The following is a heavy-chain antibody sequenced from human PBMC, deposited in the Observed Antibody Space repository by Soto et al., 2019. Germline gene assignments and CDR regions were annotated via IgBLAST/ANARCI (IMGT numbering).Heavy chain of an antibody. CDR2: IIPIFGTA. J-gene: IGHJ4*02. Sequence: QVQLVQSGAEVKKPGSSVKVSCKASGGTFSSYAISWVRQAPGQGLEWMGGIIPIFGTADYAQKFQGRVTITAAESTSTAYMVLSSLRSEATAVYYCAIHSDSIAYYYRGLDYWGQGTLVTVSS. D-gene: IGHD3-22*01. CDR3: AIHSDSIAYYYRGLDY. CDR1: GGTFSSYA. V-gene: IGHV1-69*12.